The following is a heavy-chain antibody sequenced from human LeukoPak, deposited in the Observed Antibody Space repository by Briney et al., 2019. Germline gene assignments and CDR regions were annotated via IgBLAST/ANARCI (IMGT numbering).Heavy chain of an antibody. Sequence: ASVKVSCKASGYTFTSYDINWVRQATGQGLEWMGWMNPNSGNTGYAQKFQGRVAITRNTSISTAYMELSRLRSDDTAVHYCARVYYYDSSGYPNFDYWGQGTLVTVSS. CDR3: ARVYYYDSSGYPNFDY. D-gene: IGHD3-22*01. V-gene: IGHV1-8*03. CDR2: MNPNSGNT. CDR1: GYTFTSYD. J-gene: IGHJ4*02.